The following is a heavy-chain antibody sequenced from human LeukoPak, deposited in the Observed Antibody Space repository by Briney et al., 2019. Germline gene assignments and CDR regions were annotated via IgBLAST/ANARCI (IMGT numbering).Heavy chain of an antibody. D-gene: IGHD1-1*01. Sequence: PSETLSLTCTVSGYSISSGYYWGWIRQPPGKGLEWIGSIYHSGSTYYNPSLKSRVTISVDTSKNQFSLKLSSVTAADTAVYYCARRTYSAFDIWAKGQWSPSLQ. CDR2: IYHSGST. V-gene: IGHV4-38-2*02. J-gene: IGHJ3*02. CDR3: ARRTYSAFDI. CDR1: GYSISSGYY.